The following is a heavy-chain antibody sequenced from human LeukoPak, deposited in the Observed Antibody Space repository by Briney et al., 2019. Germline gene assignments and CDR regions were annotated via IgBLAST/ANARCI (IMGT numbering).Heavy chain of an antibody. J-gene: IGHJ4*01. CDR2: MYYSGAT. CDR3: ARAIDRHYCFDY. D-gene: IGHD3-22*01. V-gene: IGHV4-31*03. Sequence: PSETLSLTCTVSGGSISRGGDYWTWIRQHPGKGLEWIGYMYYSGATYFNPSLKSRVTISLDTSKNQFSLQLTSAAAADTAVYYCARAIDRHYCFDYWGQGTLVTVSS. CDR1: GGSISRGGDY.